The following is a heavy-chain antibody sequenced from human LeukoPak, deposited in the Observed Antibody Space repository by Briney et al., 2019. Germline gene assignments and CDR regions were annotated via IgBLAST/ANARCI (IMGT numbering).Heavy chain of an antibody. CDR2: INDSGST. D-gene: IGHD3-22*01. Sequence: SETLSLTCAVYGGSFSGYYWSWIRQPPGKGLEWIGEINDSGSTSCRPSLKCRVSISVDTPKNQFSLTLSSVPAADTSVFYCARVIDYDISSYYLGYWCQGNRVTVSS. CDR1: GGSFSGYY. V-gene: IGHV4-34*01. J-gene: IGHJ4*02. CDR3: ARVIDYDISSYYLGY.